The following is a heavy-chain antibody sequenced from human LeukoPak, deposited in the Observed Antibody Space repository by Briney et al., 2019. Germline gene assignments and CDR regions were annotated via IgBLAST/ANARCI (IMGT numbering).Heavy chain of an antibody. J-gene: IGHJ4*02. CDR1: GFTFNIYT. V-gene: IGHV3-23*01. D-gene: IGHD5-18*01. Sequence: PGGSLRLSCAASGFTFNIYTMYWVRQAPGKGLEWVSGIRHSDGSTYYADAVKGRFTISSDKSKNTLFLQMNSLRAEDTAVYYCARDLSGVTGYTYGRGIDYWGQGTLVTVSS. CDR2: IRHSDGST. CDR3: ARDLSGVTGYTYGRGIDY.